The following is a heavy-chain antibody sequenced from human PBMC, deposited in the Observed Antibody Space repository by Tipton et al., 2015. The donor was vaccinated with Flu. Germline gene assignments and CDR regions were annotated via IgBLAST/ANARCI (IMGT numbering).Heavy chain of an antibody. CDR2: ISRDGRSE. Sequence: SLRLSCAASGFPFSNYGMHWVRQAPGKGLEWVALISRDGRSEYYADSVKGRFTISRDNSKSTLYLEMRSLRLEDAALYYCAKRWGAECYMGTCYSLDHWGQGTLVTVPS. J-gene: IGHJ4*02. CDR3: AKRWGAECYMGTCYSLDH. CDR1: GFPFSNYG. V-gene: IGHV3-30*18. D-gene: IGHD2-15*01.